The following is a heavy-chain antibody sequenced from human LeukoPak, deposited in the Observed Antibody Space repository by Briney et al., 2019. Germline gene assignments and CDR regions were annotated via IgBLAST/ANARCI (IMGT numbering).Heavy chain of an antibody. J-gene: IGHJ5*02. V-gene: IGHV1-69*13. CDR3: ARGPEIEVAGTTFGEYKWFHP. Sequence: ASVKVSCKTSGGTLSNYPVSWVRQAPGQGLEWMGGIMPFFGTAHYAEKFQATVTITADESTSTVFMELRSLKSEDTAVYYCARGPEIEVAGTTFGEYKWFHPWGQGTLVTVTS. CDR2: IMPFFGTA. CDR1: GGTLSNYP. D-gene: IGHD6-19*01.